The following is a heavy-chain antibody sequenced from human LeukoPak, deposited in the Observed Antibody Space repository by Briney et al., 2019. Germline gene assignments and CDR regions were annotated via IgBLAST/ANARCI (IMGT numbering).Heavy chain of an antibody. CDR3: ARAEGIAAAGRCYFDY. CDR2: IYYSGST. Sequence: SETLSLTCAVYGGSFSGYYWSWIRQPPGKGLEWIGYIYYSGSTNYNPSLKSRVTISVDTSKNQFSLKLSSVTAADTAVYYCARAEGIAAAGRCYFDYWGQGTLVTVSS. D-gene: IGHD6-13*01. J-gene: IGHJ4*02. CDR1: GGSFSGYY. V-gene: IGHV4-59*01.